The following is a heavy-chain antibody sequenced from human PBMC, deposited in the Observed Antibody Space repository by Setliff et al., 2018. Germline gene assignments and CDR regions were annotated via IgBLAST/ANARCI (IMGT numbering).Heavy chain of an antibody. CDR2: IYTSWST. J-gene: IGHJ6*03. Sequence: SETLSLTCTVSGDSISSRPFYWGWFRQPAGKELEWIGQIYTSWSTIYNPSLKSRVTILLDTSKSQFSLTLTSVTAADTAVYYCARMSGFLYMDVWGKGTTVTVSS. CDR3: ARMSGFLYMDV. V-gene: IGHV4-61*09. D-gene: IGHD3-3*01. CDR1: GDSISSRPFY.